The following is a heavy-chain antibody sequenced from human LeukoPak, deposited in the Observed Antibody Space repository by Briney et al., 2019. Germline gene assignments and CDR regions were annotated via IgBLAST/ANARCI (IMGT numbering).Heavy chain of an antibody. CDR3: ARVGDDFWSGYQDY. CDR2: IYYSGST. Sequence: SETLSLTCTVSGGSISSYYWSWIRQPPGKGLEWIGYIYYSGSTNYNPSLMSRVTISVDTSKNQFSLKLSSVTAADTAVYYCARVGDDFWSGYQDYWGQGTLVTVSS. J-gene: IGHJ4*02. D-gene: IGHD3-3*01. CDR1: GGSISSYY. V-gene: IGHV4-59*01.